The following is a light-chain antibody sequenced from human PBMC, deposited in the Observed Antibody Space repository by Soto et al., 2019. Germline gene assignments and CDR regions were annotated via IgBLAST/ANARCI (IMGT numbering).Light chain of an antibody. CDR3: QQYHDWTPPT. Sequence: EIVMTQSPATLSVSPGERATLSCRASQGVSTNLAWYQQRPGQAPSLLIYDAPTRPTGIPARFSGSGSGTEFTLTLSSLQSEDFAVYYCQQYHDWTPPTSGQGTTVEIK. V-gene: IGKV3-15*01. CDR2: DAP. CDR1: QGVSTN. J-gene: IGKJ1*01.